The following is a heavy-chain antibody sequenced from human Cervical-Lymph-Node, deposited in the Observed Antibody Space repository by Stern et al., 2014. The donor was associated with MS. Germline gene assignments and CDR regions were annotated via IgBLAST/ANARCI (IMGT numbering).Heavy chain of an antibody. CDR2: ISGYNAIT. Sequence: QVQLVQSGAEVKKPGASVKVSCKASGFTFNNYAITWVRQVPGQGLEWIGWISGYNAITNYAPKFQDRVTMTTDTSTTTAYMELRSLTSDDTAVYYCARDRGGVVLSPSRLNWFDPWGQGTRVNVSP. D-gene: IGHD3-16*01. CDR3: ARDRGGVVLSPSRLNWFDP. V-gene: IGHV1-18*01. J-gene: IGHJ5*01. CDR1: GFTFNNYA.